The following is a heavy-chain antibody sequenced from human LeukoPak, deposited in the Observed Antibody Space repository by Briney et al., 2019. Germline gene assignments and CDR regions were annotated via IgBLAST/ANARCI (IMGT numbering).Heavy chain of an antibody. CDR2: ISGSGGST. V-gene: IGHV3-23*01. J-gene: IGHJ4*02. CDR1: GFTFSSYA. D-gene: IGHD6-13*01. Sequence: AGGSLRLSCAASGFTFSSYAMSWVRQAPGKGLEWVSAISGSGGSTYYADSVKGRFTISRDNSKNTLYLQMNSLRAEDTAVYYCAKGHSSSWXSLSYWGQGTLVTVSS. CDR3: AKGHSSSWXSLSY.